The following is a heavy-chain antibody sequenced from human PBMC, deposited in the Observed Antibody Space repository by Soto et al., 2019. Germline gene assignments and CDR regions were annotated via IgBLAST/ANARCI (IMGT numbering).Heavy chain of an antibody. V-gene: IGHV4-39*01. J-gene: IGHJ4*02. D-gene: IGHD3-16*01. CDR1: GGSISSTTFY. Sequence: QLQLQESGPGLVKPSETLSLTCTVSGGSISSTTFYWGWIRQSPGKGLEWIGSIYYIGNTYYNPSLESRFTLSVDTSKNQFSFKLSSATAADTAVYYCMTQKVIRGEVVYWGQGTLVTVSS. CDR3: MTQKVIRGEVVY. CDR2: IYYIGNT.